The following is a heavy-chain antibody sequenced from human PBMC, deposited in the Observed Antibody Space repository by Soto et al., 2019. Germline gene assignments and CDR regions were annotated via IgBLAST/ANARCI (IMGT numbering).Heavy chain of an antibody. CDR3: ARHEGNYVDDYYYGMDV. CDR2: IYPGDSDT. D-gene: IGHD4-17*01. Sequence: PGGSLKISCKGSGSSFTSYWIGWVRQMPGKGLEWMGIIYPGDSDTRYSPSFQGQVPISADKSISTAYLQWSSLKASDTAMYYCARHEGNYVDDYYYGMDVWGQGTTVTVSS. J-gene: IGHJ6*02. V-gene: IGHV5-51*01. CDR1: GSSFTSYW.